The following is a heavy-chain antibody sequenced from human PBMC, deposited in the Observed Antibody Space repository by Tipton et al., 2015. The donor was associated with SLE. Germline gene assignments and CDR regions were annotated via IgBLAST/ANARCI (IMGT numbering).Heavy chain of an antibody. D-gene: IGHD2-15*01. Sequence: TMSLTCTVSGGSISSGSYYWSWIRQPPGKGLEWIGYIYYSGSTNYNPSLKSRVTISVDTSKNQFSLKLSSVTAADTAVYYCARLGVVAATRYYYYYGMDVWGQGTTVTVSS. CDR1: GGSISSGSYY. CDR2: IYYSGST. J-gene: IGHJ6*02. CDR3: ARLGVVAATRYYYYYGMDV. V-gene: IGHV4-61*01.